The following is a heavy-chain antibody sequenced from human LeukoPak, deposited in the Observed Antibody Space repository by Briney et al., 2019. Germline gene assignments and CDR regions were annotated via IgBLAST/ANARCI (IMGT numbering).Heavy chain of an antibody. CDR1: GGSFNGYC. CDR3: ARDSGSGTYY. Sequence: SETLSLTCAVYGGSFNGYCWSWIRQPPGKGLEWIGEINHSGSTNYNPSLKSRVTISVDTSKNQFSLKLSSVTAADTAVYYCARDSGSGTYYWGQGTLVTVSS. D-gene: IGHD6-19*01. V-gene: IGHV4-34*01. CDR2: INHSGST. J-gene: IGHJ4*02.